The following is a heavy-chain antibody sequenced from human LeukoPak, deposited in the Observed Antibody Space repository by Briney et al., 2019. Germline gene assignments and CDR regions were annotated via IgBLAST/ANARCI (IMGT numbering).Heavy chain of an antibody. D-gene: IGHD6-19*01. V-gene: IGHV3-11*01. CDR2: ISSSGSTM. Sequence: GGSLRLSCAASGFIFSDYYMSWIRQGPGKGLECVLYISSSGSTMYYTDSVRVLFTISRHSSKNTLYLQMNSLRAEDTAVYYCAKDDSGWHPLGLDNWGQGTLVTVSS. CDR3: AKDDSGWHPLGLDN. CDR1: GFIFSDYY. J-gene: IGHJ4*02.